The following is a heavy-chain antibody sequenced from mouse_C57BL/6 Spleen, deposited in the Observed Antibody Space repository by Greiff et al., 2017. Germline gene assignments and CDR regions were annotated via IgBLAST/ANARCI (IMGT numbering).Heavy chain of an antibody. CDR1: GYTFTDYY. Sequence: EVQLQQSGPELVKPGASVKISCKASGYTFTDYYMNWVKQSHGKSLEWIGDINPNNGGTSYNQKFKGKATLTVDKSSSTAYMELRSLTSEDSAVDDCARGDYGSSLAYWGQGTLVTVSA. CDR3: ARGDYGSSLAY. V-gene: IGHV1-26*01. CDR2: INPNNGGT. J-gene: IGHJ3*01. D-gene: IGHD1-1*01.